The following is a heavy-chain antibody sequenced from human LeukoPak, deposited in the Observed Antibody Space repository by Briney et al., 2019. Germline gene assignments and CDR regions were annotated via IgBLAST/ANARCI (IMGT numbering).Heavy chain of an antibody. CDR1: GGSISSYY. D-gene: IGHD3-22*01. CDR3: ARERLRGWFDP. CDR2: IYYSGST. J-gene: IGHJ5*02. Sequence: PSETLSLTCTVSGGSISSYYCSWIRQPPGKGLEWIGYIYYSGSTNYNPSLKSRVTISVDTSKNQFSLKLSSVTAADTAVYYCARERLRGWFDPWGQGTLVTVSS. V-gene: IGHV4-59*01.